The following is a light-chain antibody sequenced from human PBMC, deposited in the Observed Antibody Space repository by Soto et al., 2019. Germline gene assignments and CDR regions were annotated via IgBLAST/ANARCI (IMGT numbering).Light chain of an antibody. CDR3: QQYNDWPPRWT. Sequence: EIVMTQSPATLSVSPGERATLSCRASQSVSTYLAWYQQKPGQAPRLLIYSASTRATGIPARFSGGGSGTEFTLTIGSLQSEDFAVYICQQYNDWPPRWTFGQGPKVEIK. CDR1: QSVSTY. J-gene: IGKJ1*01. CDR2: SAS. V-gene: IGKV3-15*01.